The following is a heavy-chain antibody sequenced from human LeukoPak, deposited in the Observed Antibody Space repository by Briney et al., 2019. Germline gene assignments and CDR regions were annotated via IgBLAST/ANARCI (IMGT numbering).Heavy chain of an antibody. CDR1: GYTLTELS. V-gene: IGHV1-24*01. Sequence: TSVKVSCKVSGYTLTELSMHWVRQAPGKGLEWMGGFDPEDGETIYAQKFQGRVTMTEDTSTDTAYMELRSLRSDDTAVYYCAREGEWFGDLYYYYYMDVWGKGTTVTVSS. D-gene: IGHD3-10*01. CDR3: AREGEWFGDLYYYYYMDV. J-gene: IGHJ6*03. CDR2: FDPEDGET.